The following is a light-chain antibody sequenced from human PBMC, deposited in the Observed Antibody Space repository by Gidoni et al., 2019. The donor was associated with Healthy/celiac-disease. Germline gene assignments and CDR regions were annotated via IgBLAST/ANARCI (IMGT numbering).Light chain of an antibody. CDR1: KSISSY. V-gene: IGKV3-11*01. CDR2: DAS. CDR3: QQRSNWPPIT. Sequence: EIVLTQSPATLSLSPGERATLSCRASKSISSYLAWYQQKPGQAPRILIYDASNRATGIPARFSGSGSGTDFTLTISSLVPEDFAVYYCQQRSNWPPITFGQGTRLEIK. J-gene: IGKJ5*01.